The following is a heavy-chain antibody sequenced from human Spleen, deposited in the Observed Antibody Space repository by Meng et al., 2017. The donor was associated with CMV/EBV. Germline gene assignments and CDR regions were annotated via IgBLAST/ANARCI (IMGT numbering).Heavy chain of an antibody. V-gene: IGHV3-33*06. CDR2: VCYDGSNQ. D-gene: IGHD6-19*01. CDR1: GFVFCNYA. CDR3: AKDRGAGWLADGGGYYGKDA. Sequence: GGSLRLSCAPFGFVFCNYAMPWSPQVPGKGVEWVTLVCYDGSNQYYSDFVRGRFNISRDNYKNTLFMQINSLSGEDTGVYYWAKDRGAGWLADGGGYYGKDAWGQGTTVTVSS. J-gene: IGHJ6*02.